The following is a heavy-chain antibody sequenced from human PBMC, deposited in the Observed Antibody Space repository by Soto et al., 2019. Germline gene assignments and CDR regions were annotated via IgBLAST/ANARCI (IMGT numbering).Heavy chain of an antibody. D-gene: IGHD3-10*01. Sequence: GGSLRLSCAASGFTFSNYWMHWVRQGPGKGLVWVSRINSDGSRTNYADSVKGRFTVSRDNAKNTLYLQMNILRAEDTAVYFCASSHYYDSGTYRTWGQGTLVTVSS. CDR2: INSDGSRT. J-gene: IGHJ5*02. CDR1: GFTFSNYW. V-gene: IGHV3-74*01. CDR3: ASSHYYDSGTYRT.